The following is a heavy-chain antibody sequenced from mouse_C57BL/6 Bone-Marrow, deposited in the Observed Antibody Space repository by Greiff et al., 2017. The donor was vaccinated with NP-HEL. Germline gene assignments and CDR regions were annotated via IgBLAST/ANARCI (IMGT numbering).Heavy chain of an antibody. CDR3: ARSRDGYYAMDY. CDR2: IRNKANGYTT. CDR1: GFTFTDYY. V-gene: IGHV7-3*01. D-gene: IGHD2-3*01. Sequence: EVKLVESGGGLVQPGGSLSLSCAASGFTFTDYYMSWVRQPPGKALEWLGFIRNKANGYTTEYSESVQGRFTISRDNSQSILYLQMNALRAEDSATYYCARSRDGYYAMDYWGQGTSVTVSS. J-gene: IGHJ4*01.